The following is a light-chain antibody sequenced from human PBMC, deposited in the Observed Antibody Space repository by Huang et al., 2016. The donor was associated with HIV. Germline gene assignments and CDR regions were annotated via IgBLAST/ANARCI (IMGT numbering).Light chain of an antibody. J-gene: IGKJ2*01. V-gene: IGKV3-15*01. CDR2: GAS. Sequence: EIVMTQSPATLSLSPGERATLSCRASQSVSSNLAWYQHKPGQAPRLLIYGASTRASGIPARCCGSGSATKFTLTISSMQSVDFAVYYCQQYHNWPPLTFGQGTKLEIK. CDR1: QSVSSN. CDR3: QQYHNWPPLT.